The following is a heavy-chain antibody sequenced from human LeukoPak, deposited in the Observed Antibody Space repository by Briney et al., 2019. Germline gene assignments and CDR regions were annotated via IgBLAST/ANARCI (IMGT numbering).Heavy chain of an antibody. V-gene: IGHV3-23*01. Sequence: GGSLRLSCAASGFTFSSYDMSWVRQAPGKGLEWVSAISGSGGSTYYADSVKGRFTISRDNSKNTLYLQMNSLRAEDTAVYYCASGSGMVRGFDYWGQGTLVTVSS. D-gene: IGHD3-10*01. CDR1: GFTFSSYD. CDR3: ASGSGMVRGFDY. J-gene: IGHJ4*02. CDR2: ISGSGGST.